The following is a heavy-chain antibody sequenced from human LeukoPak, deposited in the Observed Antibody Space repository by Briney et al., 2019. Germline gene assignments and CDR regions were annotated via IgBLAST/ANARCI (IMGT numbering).Heavy chain of an antibody. CDR2: INPNSGGT. CDR1: GFTFSSYG. J-gene: IGHJ5*02. CDR3: ARDFVEWFGELSPAQSSFDP. V-gene: IGHV1-2*02. Sequence: GGSLRLSCAASGFTFSSYGMHWVRQAPGQGLEWMGWINPNSGGTNYAQKFQGRVTMTRDTSISTAYMELSRLRSDDTAVYYCARDFVEWFGELSPAQSSFDPWGQGTLVTVSS. D-gene: IGHD3-10*01.